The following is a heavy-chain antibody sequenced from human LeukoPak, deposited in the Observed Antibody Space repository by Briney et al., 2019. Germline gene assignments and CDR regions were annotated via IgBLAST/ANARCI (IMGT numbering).Heavy chain of an antibody. CDR1: GFTFKNSW. CDR2: INQDGGEK. J-gene: IGHJ4*02. V-gene: IGHV3-7*03. D-gene: IGHD3-10*01. Sequence: GGSLRLSCAASGFTFKNSWMSWVRQAPGKGLQWVANINQDGGEKYYVDSVKGRFTISRDDAKTSVYLQMNSLRAEDTAVYYCAKDSSLLLWFGASFDYWGQGTLVTVSS. CDR3: AKDSSLLLWFGASFDY.